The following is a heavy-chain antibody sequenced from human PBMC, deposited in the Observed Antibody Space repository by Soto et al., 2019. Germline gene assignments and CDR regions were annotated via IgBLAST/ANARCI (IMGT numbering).Heavy chain of an antibody. CDR1: GASISNYF. D-gene: IGHD2-2*01. Sequence: PSETLSLTCSVSGASISNYFWSWIRQPPGKGLEWIGYIYYSGTTNYNPSLKSRVTMSVDTSKNRFSLKLNSATAADTAVYYCARLPAATEYYFDSWGQGTLVTVSS. V-gene: IGHV4-59*08. J-gene: IGHJ4*02. CDR2: IYYSGTT. CDR3: ARLPAATEYYFDS.